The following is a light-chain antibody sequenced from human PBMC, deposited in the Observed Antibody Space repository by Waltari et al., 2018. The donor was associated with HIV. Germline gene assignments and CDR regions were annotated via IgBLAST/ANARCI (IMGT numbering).Light chain of an antibody. J-gene: IGKJ2*01. CDR3: QQSYSTPT. CDR1: QNIGTY. V-gene: IGKV1-39*01. CDR2: GAT. Sequence: DIKLTQSPPSLSEHVEDGVVITCRASQNIGTYLNWYQHISGKPPKLLVSGATILQSGVPSRFSGRGSGTLFTLTIASLEPEDSAVYYCQQSYSTPTFGQGTKLEI.